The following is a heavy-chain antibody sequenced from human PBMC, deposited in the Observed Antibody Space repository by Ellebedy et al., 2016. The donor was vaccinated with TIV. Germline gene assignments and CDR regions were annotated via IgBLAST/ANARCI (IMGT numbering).Heavy chain of an antibody. CDR1: GFTFSSYE. D-gene: IGHD1-26*01. J-gene: IGHJ4*02. CDR3: ARNLVEKIVTGLVDY. CDR2: ISSSGSTI. Sequence: GESLKISCAASGFTFSSYEMNWVRQAPGKGLEWVSYISSSGSTIYYADSVKGRFTISRDNAKNSLYLQMNSLRAEDTAVYYCARNLVEKIVTGLVDYWGQGTLVTVSS. V-gene: IGHV3-48*03.